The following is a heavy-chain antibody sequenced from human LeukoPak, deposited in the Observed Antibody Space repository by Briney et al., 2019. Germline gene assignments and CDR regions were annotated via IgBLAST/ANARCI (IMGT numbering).Heavy chain of an antibody. CDR3: ARGYYYDRSGYYTDY. Sequence: GGSLRLSCAVSGFTFSSYAMSWVRQAPGKGLEWVSAISGSGGSTYYADSVKGRFTISRDNSKNTLYLQMNSLRAEDTAVYYCARGYYYDRSGYYTDYWGQGTLVTVSS. D-gene: IGHD3-22*01. J-gene: IGHJ4*02. CDR2: ISGSGGST. V-gene: IGHV3-23*01. CDR1: GFTFSSYA.